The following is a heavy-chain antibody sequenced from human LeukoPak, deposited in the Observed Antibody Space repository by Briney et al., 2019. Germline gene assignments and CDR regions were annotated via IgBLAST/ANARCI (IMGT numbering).Heavy chain of an antibody. CDR1: GYTLTELS. CDR2: FDPEDGET. Sequence: ASVKVSCKVSGYTLTELSMHWVRQAPGKGLEWMGGFDPEDGETIYAQKFQGRVTMTEDTSTDTACMELSSLRSEDTAVYYCARGGRGSAAVVAPRSFDIWGQGTMVAVSS. CDR3: ARGGRGSAAVVAPRSFDI. D-gene: IGHD3-22*01. J-gene: IGHJ3*02. V-gene: IGHV1-24*01.